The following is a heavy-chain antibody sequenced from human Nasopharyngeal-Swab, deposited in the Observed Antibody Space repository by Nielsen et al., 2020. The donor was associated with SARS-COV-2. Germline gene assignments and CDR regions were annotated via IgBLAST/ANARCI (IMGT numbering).Heavy chain of an antibody. D-gene: IGHD6-25*01. CDR2: ISFDGRNK. CDR3: ARDRSSGGFDI. V-gene: IGHV3-33*08. Sequence: GGSLRLSCAASGFTFSGYGMHWVRQAPGEGLEWVALISFDGRNKFYSDSVKGRFTISRDNSKNTLYLQMNSLRAEDTAVYYCARDRSSGGFDIWGQGTMVTVSS. CDR1: GFTFSGYG. J-gene: IGHJ3*02.